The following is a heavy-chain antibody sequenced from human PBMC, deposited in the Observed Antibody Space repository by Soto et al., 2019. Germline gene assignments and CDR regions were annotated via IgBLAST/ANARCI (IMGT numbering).Heavy chain of an antibody. CDR2: INSDGSST. Sequence: GGSLRLSCAASGFTFSTYWMYWVRQVPGKGLVWVSYINSDGSSTNYADSVKGRFTISRDNAKNTLFLQMNSLRAEDTAVYYCARAAYCSGGSCYFYLDVWGKGTTVTVSS. CDR3: ARAAYCSGGSCYFYLDV. D-gene: IGHD2-15*01. CDR1: GFTFSTYW. J-gene: IGHJ6*03. V-gene: IGHV3-74*01.